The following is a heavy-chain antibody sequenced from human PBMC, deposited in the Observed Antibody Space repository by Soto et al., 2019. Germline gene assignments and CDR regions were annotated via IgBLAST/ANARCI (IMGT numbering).Heavy chain of an antibody. CDR2: ISDGGGST. J-gene: IGHJ4*02. Sequence: EVQLLESGGGLVQPGGSLRLSCAASGFTFNNFAMSWVRQAPGKGLEWVSSISDGGGSTYYGDSVKGRFTISRDNSKNTLYVQMNRLRAEDTAVYYCARCPGEKCARNTVFGVVGEGCYYWGQGTLVTVSS. V-gene: IGHV3-23*01. CDR3: ARCPGEKCARNTVFGVVGEGCYY. CDR1: GFTFNNFA. D-gene: IGHD3-3*01.